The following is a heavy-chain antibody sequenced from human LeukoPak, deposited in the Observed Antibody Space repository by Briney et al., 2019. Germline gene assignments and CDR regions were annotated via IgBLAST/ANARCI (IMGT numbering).Heavy chain of an antibody. V-gene: IGHV1-2*02. D-gene: IGHD3-22*01. Sequence: ASVKVSCKASGYTFTGYYMHWVRQAPGQGLEWTGWINPNSGGTNYAQKFQGRVTMTRDTSISTAYMELSRLRSDDTAVYYCARGDEALYYYDSSGYYGYWGQGTLVTVSS. CDR3: ARGDEALYYYDSSGYYGY. J-gene: IGHJ4*02. CDR2: INPNSGGT. CDR1: GYTFTGYY.